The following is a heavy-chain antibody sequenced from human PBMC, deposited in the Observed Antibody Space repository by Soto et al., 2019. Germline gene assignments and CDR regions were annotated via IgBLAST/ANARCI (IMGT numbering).Heavy chain of an antibody. D-gene: IGHD3-9*01. V-gene: IGHV3-66*01. Sequence: EVQLVESGGGLVQPGGSLRISCAASGLTVSTNYMSWVRQAPGKGLEWVSIIYYGGTTYYADSVKGRFTISRDDSKNTLYLQMHSLRAEDTAVYYCARAYDTSRGDWAYYGIDVWGQGTTVTVSS. CDR2: IYYGGTT. CDR1: GLTVSTNY. J-gene: IGHJ6*02. CDR3: ARAYDTSRGDWAYYGIDV.